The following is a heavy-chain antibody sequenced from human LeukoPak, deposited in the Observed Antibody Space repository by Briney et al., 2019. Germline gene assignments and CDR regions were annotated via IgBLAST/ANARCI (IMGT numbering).Heavy chain of an antibody. J-gene: IGHJ4*02. V-gene: IGHV1-24*01. CDR1: GYTLTEFS. CDR3: ATWYYYDNSDYYLADY. Sequence: ASVKASCKVSGYTLTEFSMHWVRQAPGKGLEWMGGFDPEDGETIYAQELQGRVTMTKDTSTDTAYMELSSLRSEDTAVYYCATWYYYDNSDYYLADYWGQGTLVTVSS. CDR2: FDPEDGET. D-gene: IGHD3-22*01.